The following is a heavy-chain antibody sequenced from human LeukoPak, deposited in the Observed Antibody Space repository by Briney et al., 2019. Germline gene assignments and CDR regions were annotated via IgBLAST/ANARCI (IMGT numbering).Heavy chain of an antibody. Sequence: GGSLRLSCAASGFTVSSNYMGWVRQAPGKGLEWVSVIYSGGSTYYADSVKGRFTISRDNSKNTLYLQMNSLRAEDTAVYYCAAVMIYSSGDFSFDYWGQGTLVTVSS. J-gene: IGHJ4*02. CDR1: GFTVSSNY. D-gene: IGHD6-19*01. V-gene: IGHV3-53*01. CDR2: IYSGGST. CDR3: AAVMIYSSGDFSFDY.